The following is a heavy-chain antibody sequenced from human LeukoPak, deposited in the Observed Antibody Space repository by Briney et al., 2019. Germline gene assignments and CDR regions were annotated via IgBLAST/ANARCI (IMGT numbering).Heavy chain of an antibody. Sequence: ASVKVSCKASGYTFTSYYLHWVRQAPGQGLEWMGIINPSGGTTSYAQKFQGRVTMTRDTSTSTVYMELSSLRSEDTAVYYCARGQYSGYDSVDFWGQGTLVTVSS. V-gene: IGHV1-46*01. CDR2: INPSGGTT. D-gene: IGHD5-12*01. CDR3: ARGQYSGYDSVDF. CDR1: GYTFTSYY. J-gene: IGHJ4*02.